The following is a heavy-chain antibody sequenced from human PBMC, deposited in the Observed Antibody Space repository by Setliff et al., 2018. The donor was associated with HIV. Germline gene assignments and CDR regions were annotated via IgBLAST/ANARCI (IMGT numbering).Heavy chain of an antibody. CDR1: GGSISSYY. J-gene: IGHJ4*02. CDR3: AREESTEDYGSGSYGPTXXXXLIY. V-gene: IGHV4-4*07. D-gene: IGHD3-10*01. CDR2: IYTSGSI. Sequence: SETLSLTCTVSGGSISSYYWSWIRQPAGKELEWIGRIYTSGSINYNPSLKSRVTMSVGTSKNQFSLKLSSVTAADTAVYYCAREESTEDYGSGSYGPTXXXXLIYWGQGTLVTVSS.